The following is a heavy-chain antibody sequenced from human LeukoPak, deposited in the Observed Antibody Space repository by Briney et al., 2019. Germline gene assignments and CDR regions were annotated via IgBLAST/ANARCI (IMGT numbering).Heavy chain of an antibody. D-gene: IGHD1-26*01. CDR1: GITFSTYW. V-gene: IGHV3-48*04. Sequence: PGGSLRLSCAGSGITFSTYWMHWVRQAPGKGLEWVSYISSSGSTISYADPVKGRFTISRDNAKNSLYLQMNSLRAEDTAVYYCARGTRHGWELVVWGQGTLVTVSS. CDR2: ISSSGSTI. CDR3: ARGTRHGWELVV. J-gene: IGHJ4*02.